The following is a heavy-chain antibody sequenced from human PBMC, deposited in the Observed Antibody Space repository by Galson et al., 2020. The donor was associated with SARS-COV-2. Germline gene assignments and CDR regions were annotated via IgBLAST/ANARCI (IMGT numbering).Heavy chain of an antibody. CDR3: ARRSGPLSRYLYGLDV. J-gene: IGHJ6*02. CDR1: RYSFNNDG. Sequence: ASVTVSCKTSRYSFNNDGITWVRQAPGQGLEWMGWDNGYNGDTNYAQHIQGRVTVTADTSTSTVYMELRGLRPDDTAVYYCARRSGPLSRYLYGLDVWGQGTTVTVSS. CDR2: DNGYNGDT. V-gene: IGHV1-18*01. D-gene: IGHD3-3*01.